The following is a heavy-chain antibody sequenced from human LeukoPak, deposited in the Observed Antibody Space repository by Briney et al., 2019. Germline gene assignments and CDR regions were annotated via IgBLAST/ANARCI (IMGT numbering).Heavy chain of an antibody. CDR3: ARGAFWLRSTFDY. D-gene: IGHD5-12*01. V-gene: IGHV1-2*02. J-gene: IGHJ4*02. CDR1: GYTFTGYY. CDR2: INPNSGGT. Sequence: ASVKVSCEASGYTFTGYYMHWVRQAPGQGLEWMGWINPNSGGTNYAQKFQGRVTMTRDTSISTAYMELSSLRSEDTAVYYCARGAFWLRSTFDYWGQGTLVTVSS.